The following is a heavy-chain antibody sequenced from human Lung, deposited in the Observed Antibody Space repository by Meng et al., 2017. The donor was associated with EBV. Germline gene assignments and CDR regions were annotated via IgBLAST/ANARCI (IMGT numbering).Heavy chain of an antibody. Sequence: LLQESGPGLVKPSGTLSLRWAVYGGSIRSSNWWSWVGQPPGKGLEWIGKIYHSGITIYNPSLKSRVTMSVDNSKNQFSLKLNSMTAADTAVYYCARDPTGGEDHQRVWGQGTLVTVSS. CDR2: IYHSGIT. D-gene: IGHD1-14*01. CDR1: GGSIRSSNW. V-gene: IGHV4-4*02. CDR3: ARDPTGGEDHQRV. J-gene: IGHJ4*02.